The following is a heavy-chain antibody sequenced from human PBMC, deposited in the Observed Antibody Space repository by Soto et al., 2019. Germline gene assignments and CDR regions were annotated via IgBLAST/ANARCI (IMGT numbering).Heavy chain of an antibody. CDR3: TTDDDTMIVVVGIVGY. CDR2: FRGSGDDGTT. Sequence: EVQLLESGGGLVQPGGSLRLSCAASGFTFSSYSMSWVRQAPGKGLEWVSGFRGSGDDGTTYYADSVKGRFTISRDNSKNMLFLQMNSLRAEDTAVYYCTTDDDTMIVVVGIVGYWGQGTLVTVSS. CDR1: GFTFSSYS. V-gene: IGHV3-23*01. D-gene: IGHD3-22*01. J-gene: IGHJ4*02.